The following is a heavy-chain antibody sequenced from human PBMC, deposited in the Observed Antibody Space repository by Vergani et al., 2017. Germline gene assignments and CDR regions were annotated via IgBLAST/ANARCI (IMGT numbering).Heavy chain of an antibody. J-gene: IGHJ6*02. CDR2: ISSNGGST. CDR3: ARKSSDDYGDAGYYYYGMDV. D-gene: IGHD4-17*01. V-gene: IGHV3-64*04. CDR1: GFTFSSYA. Sequence: VQLVESGGGLVQPGGSLRLSCSASGFTFSSYAMHWVRQAPGKGLEYVSAISSNGGSTYYADSVKGRFTISRDNSKNTLYLQMNSLRAEDTAVYYCARKSSDDYGDAGYYYYGMDVWGQGTTVTVSS.